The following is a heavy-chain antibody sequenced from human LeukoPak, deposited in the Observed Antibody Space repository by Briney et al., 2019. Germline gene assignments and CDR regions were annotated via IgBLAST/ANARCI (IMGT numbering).Heavy chain of an antibody. Sequence: SQTLSLTCAISGDSVSSNSAAWNWIRQSPSSGLEWLGRTYYRSQWYHDSALSVKSRIIINADTSKNQFSLQLNSVTPEDTAVYYCARAVQLERPPPLIGYYYMDVWGKGTTVTVSS. D-gene: IGHD1-1*01. CDR1: GDSVSSNSAA. CDR3: ARAVQLERPPPLIGYYYMDV. J-gene: IGHJ6*03. V-gene: IGHV6-1*01. CDR2: TYYRSQWYH.